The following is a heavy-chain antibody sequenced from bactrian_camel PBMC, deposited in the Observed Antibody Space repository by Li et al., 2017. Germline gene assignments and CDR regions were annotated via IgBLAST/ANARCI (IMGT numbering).Heavy chain of an antibody. CDR2: IYTGDGRS. J-gene: IGHJ6*01. V-gene: IGHV3S1*01. Sequence: HVQLVESGGGSVQAGGSLRLSCAASGYTYRGGCMGWFRQAPGKEREGVACIYTGDGRSYYATSVKGRFTISRDNAKNTLYLEMNSLRSEDTALYYCVMNGALFKAWGQGTQVTVS. CDR1: GYTYRGGC. CDR3: VMNGALFKA.